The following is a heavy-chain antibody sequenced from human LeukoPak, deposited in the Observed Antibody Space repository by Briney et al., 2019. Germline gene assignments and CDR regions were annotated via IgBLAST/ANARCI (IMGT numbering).Heavy chain of an antibody. CDR2: INTRTGNP. D-gene: IGHD1-1*01. CDR3: ARQTGDTWPPHFQH. Sequence: GASVKVSCKTSGYTFSTYAVNWVRQAPGQGLEWMGWINTRTGNPTYAQGFTDRFVFSLDTSVSTAYLQIYSLKAEDTAMYFCARQTGDTWPPHFQHWGQGTLVTVSS. CDR1: GYTFSTYA. V-gene: IGHV7-4-1*01. J-gene: IGHJ1*01.